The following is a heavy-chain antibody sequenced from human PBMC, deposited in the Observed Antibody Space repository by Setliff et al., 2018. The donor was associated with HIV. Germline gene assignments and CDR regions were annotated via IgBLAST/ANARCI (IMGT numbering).Heavy chain of an antibody. V-gene: IGHV4-61*01. CDR2: IYTSGST. J-gene: IGHJ4*02. D-gene: IGHD6-13*01. CDR1: GGSIDSGSYY. Sequence: PSETLSLTCTVSGGSIDSGSYYWSWIRQPPGKGLEWIGYIYTSGSTNYNPSLKSRVTISVDTSKNQFSLKLSSVTAADTAVYYCATGIAAEGYWGQGTLVTVSS. CDR3: ATGIAAEGY.